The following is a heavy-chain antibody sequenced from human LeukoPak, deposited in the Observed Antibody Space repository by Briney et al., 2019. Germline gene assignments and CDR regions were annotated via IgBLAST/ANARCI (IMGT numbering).Heavy chain of an antibody. CDR2: IIPIFGTA. CDR3: AREYSSGWRLNREDAFDI. J-gene: IGHJ3*02. Sequence: EASVKVSCKASGGTFSSYAISWVRQAPGQGLEWMGRIIPIFGTANYAQKFQGRVTITTDESTSTAYMELSGLRSEDTAVYYCAREYSSGWRLNREDAFDIWGQGTMVTVSS. D-gene: IGHD6-19*01. CDR1: GGTFSSYA. V-gene: IGHV1-69*05.